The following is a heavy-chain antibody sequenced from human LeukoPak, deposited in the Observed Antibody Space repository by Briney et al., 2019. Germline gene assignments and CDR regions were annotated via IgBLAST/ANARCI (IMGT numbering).Heavy chain of an antibody. V-gene: IGHV3-7*01. D-gene: IGHD6-19*01. Sequence: GGSLRLSCAASGFMFNDYWMMWVRQAPGEGLEWVANIKPDGSETYYMGSVRGRFTISRDNAKNLLYLLMNNLRGEDTAVYYCGGFEYEAGLGWWGQGTLVAVST. J-gene: IGHJ4*02. CDR3: GGFEYEAGLGW. CDR1: GFMFNDYW. CDR2: IKPDGSET.